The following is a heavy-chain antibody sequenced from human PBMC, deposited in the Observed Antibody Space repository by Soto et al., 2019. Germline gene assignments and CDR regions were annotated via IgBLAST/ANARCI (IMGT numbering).Heavy chain of an antibody. D-gene: IGHD3-9*01. CDR2: IYYSGST. CDR3: ARVYYDILTGYFCDY. J-gene: IGHJ4*01. Sequence: SETLSLTCCVSGGSISRYDWSWIRQPPGRGLEWIGYIYYSGSTTYNPSLKGRVTISVDTSKTQFSLKLSSVTAADTAVYYCARVYYDILTGYFCDYWGQGTLVTVSS. V-gene: IGHV4-59*01. CDR1: GGSISRYD.